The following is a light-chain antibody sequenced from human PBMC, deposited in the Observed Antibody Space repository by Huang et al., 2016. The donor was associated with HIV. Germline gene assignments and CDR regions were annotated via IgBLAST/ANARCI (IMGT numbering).Light chain of an antibody. Sequence: DIQMTQSPSSLSASVGDRVTITCRASQSISSFLNWYQQKPGKAPKLLIYSASSLQSVVPSMFSGSGSGTDFTLTISSLQPEDFATYYCQQSYSTLRYTFGQGTKLEIK. CDR1: QSISSF. V-gene: IGKV1-39*01. CDR2: SAS. J-gene: IGKJ2*01. CDR3: QQSYSTLRYT.